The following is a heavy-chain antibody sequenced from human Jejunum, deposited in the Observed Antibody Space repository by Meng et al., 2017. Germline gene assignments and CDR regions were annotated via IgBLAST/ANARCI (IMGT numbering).Heavy chain of an antibody. V-gene: IGHV3-7*01. D-gene: IGHD2-15*01. CDR1: GFTFSDYW. Sequence: GESLKISCATSGFTFSDYWMNWVRQAPGKGLEWVANIKADGTEQYYVDSVKGRFTISRDNAKNSLYLQMNSLRTEDTAVYYCTRYRDSIYYWGQGTLVTVSS. CDR2: IKADGTEQ. CDR3: TRYRDSIYY. J-gene: IGHJ4*02.